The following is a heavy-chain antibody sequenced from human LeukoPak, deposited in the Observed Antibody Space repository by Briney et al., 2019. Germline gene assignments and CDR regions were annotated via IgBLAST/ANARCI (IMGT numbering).Heavy chain of an antibody. V-gene: IGHV3-23*01. J-gene: IGHJ5*02. CDR2: ISGSGGST. CDR1: GFTFSSYA. D-gene: IGHD2-2*01. CDR3: AKDGVVPAAESVFWFDP. Sequence: GGSLRLSCAASGFTFSSYAMSWVRQAPGKGLGWVSAISGSGGSTYYADSVKGRLTISRDNSKNTLYLQMNSLRAEDTAVYYCAKDGVVPAAESVFWFDPWGQGTLVTVSS.